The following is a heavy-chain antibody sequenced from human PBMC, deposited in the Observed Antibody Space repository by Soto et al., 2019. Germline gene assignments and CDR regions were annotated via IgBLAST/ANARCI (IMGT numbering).Heavy chain of an antibody. CDR3: AASISTSCCANFDY. V-gene: IGHV3-23*01. Sequence: GGSLRLSCAASGFTFSSYAMSWVRQAPGKGLEWVSAISGSGGSTYYADSVKGRFTISRDDSKNTLYLQMNSLRAEDTAVYYCAASISTSCCANFDYWGQGTLVTVSS. CDR2: ISGSGGST. D-gene: IGHD2-2*01. J-gene: IGHJ4*02. CDR1: GFTFSSYA.